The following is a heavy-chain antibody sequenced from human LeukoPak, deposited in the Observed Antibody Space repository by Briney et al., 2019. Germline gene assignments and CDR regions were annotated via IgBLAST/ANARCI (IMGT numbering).Heavy chain of an antibody. CDR2: IRYDGSDK. V-gene: IGHV3-30*02. Sequence: GGSLRLSCAASGFTFSHYGMHWVRQAPGKGLEWVAFIRYDGSDKYYADSVKGRFTISRDKSKSTLYLYMNSLGAEDTAVYYCAKDHSSNWFDSWGQGILLTVSS. D-gene: IGHD5-18*01. CDR3: AKDHSSNWFDS. CDR1: GFTFSHYG. J-gene: IGHJ5*01.